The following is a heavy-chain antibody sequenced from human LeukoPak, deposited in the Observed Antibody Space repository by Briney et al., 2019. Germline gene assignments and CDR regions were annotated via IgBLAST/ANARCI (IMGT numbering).Heavy chain of an antibody. V-gene: IGHV3-23*01. CDR3: AKDRPAYCGGDCYSAATFDY. Sequence: PGGSLRLSCAASGFTFRSYAMSWVRQAPGKMLEWVSAISGSDGSTYYADSVKGRFTISRDNSKNTLYLQMNSLRAEDTAVYYCAKDRPAYCGGDCYSAATFDYWGQGTLVTVSS. CDR1: GFTFRSYA. J-gene: IGHJ4*02. CDR2: ISGSDGST. D-gene: IGHD2-21*02.